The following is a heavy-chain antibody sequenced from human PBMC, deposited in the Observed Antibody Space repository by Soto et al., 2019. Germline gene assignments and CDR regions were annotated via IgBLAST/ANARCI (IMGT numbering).Heavy chain of an antibody. D-gene: IGHD2-15*01. Sequence: QITLKESGPTLVKPTQTLTLTCTFSGFSLSTSGVGVGWIRQPPGKALEWLALIYWDDDKRYSPSLKSRLTITKHTSKNPVVLPTTTMYPVATATYYCAHRPSYCSGGSCYSGFDYWGQGTLVTVSS. CDR3: AHRPSYCSGGSCYSGFDY. CDR1: GFSLSTSGVG. J-gene: IGHJ4*02. CDR2: IYWDDDK. V-gene: IGHV2-5*02.